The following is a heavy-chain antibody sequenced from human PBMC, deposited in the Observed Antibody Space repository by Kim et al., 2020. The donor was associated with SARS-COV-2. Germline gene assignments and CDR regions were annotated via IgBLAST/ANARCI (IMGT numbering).Heavy chain of an antibody. D-gene: IGHD4-17*01. Sequence: WGSLRLSCVASGFTFSTSPMGWVRQAPGEGLEWVSRISWDGTRTYYADSVKGRVTMSSDKSKNTVYLHMNSLRVEDTAVYYCAKGVTNSGFDYWGQGA. J-gene: IGHJ4*02. V-gene: IGHV3-23*01. CDR2: ISWDGTRT. CDR3: AKGVTNSGFDY. CDR1: GFTFSTSP.